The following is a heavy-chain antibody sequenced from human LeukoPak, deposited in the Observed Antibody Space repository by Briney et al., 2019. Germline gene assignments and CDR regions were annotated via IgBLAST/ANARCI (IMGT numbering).Heavy chain of an antibody. D-gene: IGHD2-2*01. CDR3: ARGRREYCSSTSCYFFDY. CDR2: ISSNGGST. J-gene: IGHJ4*02. Sequence: GGSLRLSCAASGFTFSSYAMHWVRQAPGKGLEYVSAISSNGGSTYYANSVKGRFTIFRDNSKNTLYLQMGSLRAEDMAVYYCARGRREYCSSTSCYFFDYWSQGTLVTVSS. V-gene: IGHV3-64*01. CDR1: GFTFSSYA.